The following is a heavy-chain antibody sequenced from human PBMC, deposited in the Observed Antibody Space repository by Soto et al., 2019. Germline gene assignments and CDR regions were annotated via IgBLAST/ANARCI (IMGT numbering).Heavy chain of an antibody. D-gene: IGHD6-19*01. CDR2: IRGTDGST. V-gene: IGHV3-23*01. CDR3: VKGGWLDY. Sequence: GGSLRLSCAASGFTFSTFDMTWVRQAPGKGLEWVSIIRGTDGSTYYADSMKGRFTISKDNSKNTLYLQMNSLRAEDTALYFCVKGGWLDYWGRGTLVTVSS. CDR1: GFTFSTFD. J-gene: IGHJ4*02.